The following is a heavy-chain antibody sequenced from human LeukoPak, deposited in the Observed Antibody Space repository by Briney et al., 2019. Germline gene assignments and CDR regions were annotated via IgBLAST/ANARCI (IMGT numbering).Heavy chain of an antibody. CDR2: ISSSSSYI. J-gene: IGHJ4*02. D-gene: IGHD3-16*01. V-gene: IGHV3-21*04. CDR1: GFTFSSYS. Sequence: GGSLRLSCAASGFTFSSYSMNWVRQAPGKGLEWVSSISSSSSYIYYADSVKGRFTISRDNSKNTLYLQMNSLRAEETAVYYCAKGGGQTFDYWGQGTLVTVSS. CDR3: AKGGGQTFDY.